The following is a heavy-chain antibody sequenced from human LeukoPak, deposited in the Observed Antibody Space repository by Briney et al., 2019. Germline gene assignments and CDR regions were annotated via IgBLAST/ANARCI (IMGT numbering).Heavy chain of an antibody. CDR1: GYTFTGYY. D-gene: IGHD6-19*01. J-gene: IGHJ4*02. V-gene: IGHV1-2*02. CDR3: ARVTSSGWYLSY. Sequence: ASVKVSCKASGYTFTGYYMHWVRQAPGQGLEWMGWINPNSGGTNYAQKFQGRVTMTRDTSISTAYMELSRLRSDDTAVYYCARVTSSGWYLSYWGQGTLVTVSS. CDR2: INPNSGGT.